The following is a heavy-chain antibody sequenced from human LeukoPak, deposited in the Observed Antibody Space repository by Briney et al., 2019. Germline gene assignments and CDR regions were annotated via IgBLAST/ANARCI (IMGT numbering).Heavy chain of an antibody. CDR3: ALLYGSGSYLNWFDP. D-gene: IGHD3-10*01. Sequence: ASVKVSCKASGYTFTSYYMHWVRQAPGQGLEWMGIINPSGGSTSHAQKFQGRVTMTRDTSTSTVYMELSSLRSEDTAVYYCALLYGSGSYLNWFDPWGQGTLVTVSS. CDR2: INPSGGST. J-gene: IGHJ5*02. CDR1: GYTFTSYY. V-gene: IGHV1-46*01.